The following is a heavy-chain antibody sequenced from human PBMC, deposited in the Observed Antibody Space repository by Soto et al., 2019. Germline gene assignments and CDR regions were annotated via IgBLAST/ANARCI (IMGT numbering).Heavy chain of an antibody. V-gene: IGHV4-34*01. CDR2: INHSGST. CDR3: ARVPLEGELFFDY. J-gene: IGHJ4*02. D-gene: IGHD3-3*01. Sequence: SETLSLTCAVYGGSFSGYYWTWIRQPPGTGLEWIGEINHSGSTNYNPSLKSRVTISVDTSKNQFSLKLSSVTAADTAVYYCARVPLEGELFFDYWGQGTLVTVSS. CDR1: GGSFSGYY.